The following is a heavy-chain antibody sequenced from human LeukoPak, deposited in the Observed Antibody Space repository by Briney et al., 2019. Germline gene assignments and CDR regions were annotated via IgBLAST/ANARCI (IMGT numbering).Heavy chain of an antibody. D-gene: IGHD6-13*01. J-gene: IGHJ5*02. CDR3: ATRPDIAATGPGWFDP. CDR2: INHSEST. Sequence: SETLSLTCTVSGGSISSGGCYWSWIRQPPGKGLEWIGEINHSESTNYNPSLKSRVTVSVDTSKNQFSLKLSSVTAADTAVYYCATRPDIAATGPGWFDPWGQGTLVTVSS. V-gene: IGHV4-39*07. CDR1: GGSISSGGCY.